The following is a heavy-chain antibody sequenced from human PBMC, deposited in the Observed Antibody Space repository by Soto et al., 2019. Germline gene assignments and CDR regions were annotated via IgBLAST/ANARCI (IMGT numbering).Heavy chain of an antibody. CDR3: ASSSYDSRSGYITYPFDH. V-gene: IGHV3-33*01. CDR2: IWYDGSNK. J-gene: IGHJ5*02. Sequence: PGGSLRLSCAASGFTFSSYGMHWVRQAPGKGLEWVAVIWYDGSNKYYADSVKGRFTISRDNSKNTLYLQMNSLGAEDTAVYYCASSSYDSRSGYITYPFDHWGQGTLVTVSS. D-gene: IGHD3-3*01. CDR1: GFTFSSYG.